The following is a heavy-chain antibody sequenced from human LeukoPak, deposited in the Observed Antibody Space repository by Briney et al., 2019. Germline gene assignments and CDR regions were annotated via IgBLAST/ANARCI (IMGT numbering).Heavy chain of an antibody. J-gene: IGHJ6*02. CDR1: AFNFKTFS. CDR2: ITSSSSYI. V-gene: IGHV3-21*03. Sequence: GGSLRLSCAASAFNFKTFSMNWVRQAPGKGLEWVSSITSSSSYIYYADSVRGRFTISRDNAKNSLYLQMNSLRAEDTAVYYCARDPGGSYYYYGMDVWGQGPTATVPS. CDR3: ARDPGGSYYYYGMDV. D-gene: IGHD3-10*01.